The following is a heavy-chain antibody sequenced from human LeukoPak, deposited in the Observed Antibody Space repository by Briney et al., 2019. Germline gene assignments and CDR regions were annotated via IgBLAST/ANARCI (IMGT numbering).Heavy chain of an antibody. Sequence: GGSLRLSCTASGFTFGGYAMTWVRQAPGKGLEWVGFIRSKAYGGTTEYAASVKGRFTLSRDDSKSIAYLQMNSLKTEDTAVYYCTRAIEGAFDIWGQGTMVTVSS. J-gene: IGHJ3*02. CDR1: GFTFGGYA. V-gene: IGHV3-49*04. CDR2: IRSKAYGGTT. CDR3: TRAIEGAFDI.